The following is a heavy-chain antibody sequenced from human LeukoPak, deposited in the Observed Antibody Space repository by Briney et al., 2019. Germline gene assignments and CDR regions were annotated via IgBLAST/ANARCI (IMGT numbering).Heavy chain of an antibody. Sequence: SGTLSLTCTVSGGSISSYYWSWIRQPPGKGLEWIGYIYYSGSTNYNPSLKSRVTISVDTSKNQFSLKLSSVTAADTAVYYCARDSDYDILTGYYNAFDIWGQGTMVTVSS. CDR2: IYYSGST. CDR1: GGSISSYY. V-gene: IGHV4-59*01. J-gene: IGHJ3*02. CDR3: ARDSDYDILTGYYNAFDI. D-gene: IGHD3-9*01.